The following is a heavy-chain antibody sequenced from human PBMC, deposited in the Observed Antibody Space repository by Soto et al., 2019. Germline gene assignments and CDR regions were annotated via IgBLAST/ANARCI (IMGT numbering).Heavy chain of an antibody. CDR1: GGGFSLSV. D-gene: IGHD3-3*01. J-gene: IGHJ4*02. Sequence: QVQLVQSGAEVKKPGSSVKVSCKTSGGGFSLSVISWVRQAPGQGLEWMGGIIPSSGSPNHAQDFQGRLSISADDSPSTAYMELRSLRSEDTAVYYCATFSRRTWSGFTSYWGQGTLVTVSS. CDR3: ATFSRRTWSGFTSY. V-gene: IGHV1-69*12. CDR2: IIPSSGSP.